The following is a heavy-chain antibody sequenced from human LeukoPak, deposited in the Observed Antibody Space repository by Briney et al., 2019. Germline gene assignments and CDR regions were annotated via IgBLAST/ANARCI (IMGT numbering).Heavy chain of an antibody. D-gene: IGHD3-22*01. CDR1: GITFSDFG. CDR2: IWYDGSKK. J-gene: IGHJ4*02. Sequence: PGGSLRLSCSASGITFSDFGMHWVRQAPGKGLEWVSVIWYDGSKKFYADSVKGRFTVSRDNSNNTLYLQMNSLRAEDTAVYYCARLGGFYDSSGLLNYFDYWGQGTLVTVSS. V-gene: IGHV3-33*01. CDR3: ARLGGFYDSSGLLNYFDY.